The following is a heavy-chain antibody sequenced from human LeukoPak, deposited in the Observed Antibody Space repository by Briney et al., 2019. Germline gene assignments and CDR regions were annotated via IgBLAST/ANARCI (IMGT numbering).Heavy chain of an antibody. CDR1: GYTFTSHY. CDR2: INPSGGST. CDR3: ARANHDYGDYVAVKLDY. D-gene: IGHD4-17*01. Sequence: ASVKVSCKASGYTFTSHYMLWVRQAPGQGLEWMGIINPSGGSTSYAQKFQGRVTMTRDTSTSTVYMELSSLRSEDTAVYYCARANHDYGDYVAVKLDYWGQGTLVTVSS. J-gene: IGHJ4*02. V-gene: IGHV1-46*01.